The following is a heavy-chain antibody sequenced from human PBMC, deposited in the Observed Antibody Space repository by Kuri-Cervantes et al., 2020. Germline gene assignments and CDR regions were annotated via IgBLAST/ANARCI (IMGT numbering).Heavy chain of an antibody. Sequence: SGPTLVKPTQTLTLTCTFSGFSLSTSGLGVGWIRQPPGKALEWLALIYWYDDKRYSPSLKSRLTITKDTSKNQVVLTMTNMDPVDTATYYCAHRRAANNPYYFNYWAREPWSPSPQ. CDR1: GFSLSTSGLG. J-gene: IGHJ4*02. CDR3: AHRRAANNPYYFNY. V-gene: IGHV2-5*01. D-gene: IGHD1/OR15-1a*01. CDR2: IYWYDDK.